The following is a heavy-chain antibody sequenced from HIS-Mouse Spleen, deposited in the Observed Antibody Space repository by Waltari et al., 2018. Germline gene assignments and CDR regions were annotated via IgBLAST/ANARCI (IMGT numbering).Heavy chain of an antibody. V-gene: IGHV3-53*01. CDR1: GFTVSSPY. J-gene: IGHJ2*01. Sequence: EVQLVESGGGLIQPGGSLRRSCGASGFTVSSPYMHRVGRAPGMGLEWVSVIYSGGSTYYADSVKGRFTISRDNSKNTLYLQMNSLRAEDTAVYYCARGGLAAAGWYFDLWGRGTLVTVSS. CDR2: IYSGGST. CDR3: ARGGLAAAGWYFDL. D-gene: IGHD6-13*01.